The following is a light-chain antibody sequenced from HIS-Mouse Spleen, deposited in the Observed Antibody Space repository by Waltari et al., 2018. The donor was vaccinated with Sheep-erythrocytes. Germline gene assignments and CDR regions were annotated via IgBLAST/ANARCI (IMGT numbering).Light chain of an antibody. Sequence: DIQLTQSPSFLSASVGDRVTITCRASQGISSYLAWYQQKQGKAPNLLIYAASTLQSGVPARLSSSGSGTEFNLTISSLQPEYFATYYCQQLNSYLTGKFGQGTKVEL. CDR2: AAS. V-gene: IGKV1-9*01. J-gene: IGKJ1*01. CDR3: QQLNSYLTGK. CDR1: QGISSY.